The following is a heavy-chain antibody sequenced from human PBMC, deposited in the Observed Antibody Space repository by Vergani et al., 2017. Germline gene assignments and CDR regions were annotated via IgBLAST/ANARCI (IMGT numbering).Heavy chain of an antibody. Sequence: QVQLVQSGAEVKKPGSSVKVSCKASGGTFSSYAISWVRQAPGQGLEWMGGIIPIFGTANYAQKFQGGVTITADESTSTAYMELCSLRSEDTAVYYSARGGYYSDSSVYYTYWYFDLWGRGTLVTVSS. V-gene: IGHV1-69*12. J-gene: IGHJ2*01. CDR1: GGTFSSYA. CDR2: IIPIFGTA. D-gene: IGHD3-22*01. CDR3: ARGGYYSDSSVYYTYWYFDL.